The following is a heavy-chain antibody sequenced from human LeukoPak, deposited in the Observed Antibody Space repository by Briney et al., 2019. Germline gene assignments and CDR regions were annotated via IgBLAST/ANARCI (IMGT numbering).Heavy chain of an antibody. J-gene: IGHJ6*02. Sequence: PGGSLRPSCAASGFTFTDTWMSWVRQAPGRGLEWVGRIKSLSNGGTPDYAAPVEGRFTISRDESKDTLFLQMNSLKSEDTAIYYCTTEKHGEHRWGMDVWGHGTTVTVSS. CDR2: IKSLSNGGTP. D-gene: IGHD4-17*01. CDR1: GFTFTDTW. CDR3: TTEKHGEHRWGMDV. V-gene: IGHV3-15*01.